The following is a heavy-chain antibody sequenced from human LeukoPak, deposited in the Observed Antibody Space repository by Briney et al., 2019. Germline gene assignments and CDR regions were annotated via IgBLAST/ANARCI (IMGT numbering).Heavy chain of an antibody. J-gene: IGHJ4*02. V-gene: IGHV4-59*01. CDR3: ARNAGYFDY. CDR1: GGSISSYY. Sequence: SETLSLTCTVSGGSISSYYWSWIRQPPGKGLEWIGCIYYSGSTNYNPSLKSRVTISVDTSKNQFSLKLSSVTAADTAVYYCARNAGYFDYWGQGTLVTVSS. CDR2: IYYSGST.